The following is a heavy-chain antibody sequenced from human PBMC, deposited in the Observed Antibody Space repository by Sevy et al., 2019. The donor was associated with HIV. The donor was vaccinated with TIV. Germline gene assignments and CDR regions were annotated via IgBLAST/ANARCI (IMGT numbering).Heavy chain of an antibody. CDR3: AKDPNLLWFGELKKGIDY. Sequence: GGSLRLSCAASGFTFSSYAMSWVRQAPGKGLEWVSAISGSGGSTYYADSVKGRFTISRDNSKNTLYLQMNSLRAEDTAVYYCAKDPNLLWFGELKKGIDYWGQGTLVTVSS. J-gene: IGHJ4*02. CDR2: ISGSGGST. V-gene: IGHV3-23*01. CDR1: GFTFSSYA. D-gene: IGHD3-10*01.